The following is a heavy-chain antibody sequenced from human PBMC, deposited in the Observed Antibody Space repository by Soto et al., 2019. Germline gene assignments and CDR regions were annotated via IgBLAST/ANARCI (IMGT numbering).Heavy chain of an antibody. CDR1: GGSISSSTFC. CDR3: SRSPLRDGRYSIPRTFVY. J-gene: IGHJ4*02. Sequence: LQLQGSGPGLVQPSETLSLTCTVSGGSISSSTFCWGLIRQPPGEGLEWIGGVCYRGNTRYNPSRASRFTITLDTSKNKLSLKVRSVTTADTASYYCSRSPLRDGRYSIPRTFVYWGQGTLVSVSS. D-gene: IGHD1-26*01. V-gene: IGHV4-39*01. CDR2: VCYRGNT.